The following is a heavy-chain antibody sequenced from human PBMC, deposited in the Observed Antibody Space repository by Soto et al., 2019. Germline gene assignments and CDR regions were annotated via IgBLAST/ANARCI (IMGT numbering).Heavy chain of an antibody. CDR1: GFIFSNCA. V-gene: IGHV3-23*01. Sequence: VQLLESGGDLVQPGGSLRLSCAASGFIFSNCAMSWVRQAPGKGLEWVASISESGYRTYSADSVKGRFTISRDNNKNTVSLLMNSLRVDDTAMYYCAKDGNSPYSDLWFFDLWGQGTQVNVSS. J-gene: IGHJ5*02. CDR3: AKDGNSPYSDLWFFDL. CDR2: ISESGYRT. D-gene: IGHD5-12*01.